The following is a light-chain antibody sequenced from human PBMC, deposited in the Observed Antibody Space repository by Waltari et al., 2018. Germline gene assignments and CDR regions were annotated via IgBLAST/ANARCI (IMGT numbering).Light chain of an antibody. Sequence: QSVLTQAPSASGTPGQTVTISCFGSRSNIGKSYVYWYQHLPGTAPKLLIYWNHQRPSGIPDRFSASKSDTSASLIITGLRSEDEADYFCAAWLESLSGWVFGGGTKLTVL. V-gene: IGLV1-47*01. J-gene: IGLJ3*02. CDR2: WNH. CDR3: AAWLESLSGWV. CDR1: RSNIGKSY.